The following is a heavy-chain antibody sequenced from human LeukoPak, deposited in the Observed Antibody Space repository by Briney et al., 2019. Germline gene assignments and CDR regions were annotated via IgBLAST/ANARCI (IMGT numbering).Heavy chain of an antibody. J-gene: IGHJ3*02. CDR3: ARHLWFWDHPTFDI. D-gene: IGHD3-10*01. CDR2: IYYSGST. V-gene: IGHV4-30-4*01. Sequence: PSQTLSLTCTVSGGSISSGDYYWRWLRQPPGKGLEWIGYIYYSGSTYYNPSLKSRFTISVDTSKNQFSLKLSSVTAADTAVYYCARHLWFWDHPTFDIWGQGTMVTVSS. CDR1: GGSISSGDYY.